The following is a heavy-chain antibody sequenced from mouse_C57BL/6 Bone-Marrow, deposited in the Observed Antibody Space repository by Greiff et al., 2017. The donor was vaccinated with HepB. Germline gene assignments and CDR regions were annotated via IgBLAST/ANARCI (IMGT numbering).Heavy chain of an antibody. D-gene: IGHD2-1*01. CDR1: GYTFTSYW. CDR3: AINPVLLSYYFYY. CDR2: IHPNSGST. J-gene: IGHJ2*01. Sequence: QVQLQQPGAELVKPGASVKLSCKASGYTFTSYWMHWVKQRPGQGLEWIGMIHPNSGSTNYNEKFKSKATLTVDKSSSTAYMQLSSLTSEDSAVYYCAINPVLLSYYFYYWCQGTTLTVSS. V-gene: IGHV1-64*01.